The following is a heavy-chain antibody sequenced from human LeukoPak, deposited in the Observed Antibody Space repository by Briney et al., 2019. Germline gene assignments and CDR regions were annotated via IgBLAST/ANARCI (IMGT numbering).Heavy chain of an antibody. CDR1: GFTFSSYS. J-gene: IGHJ4*02. Sequence: GGSLRLSCAASGFTFSSYSMNWVRQAPGKGLEWVSSISSSSSYIYYADSVKGRFTISRDNAKNSLYLQMNSLRAEDTAVYYCARTIAARVSQTYWGQGTLVTVSS. V-gene: IGHV3-21*01. CDR3: ARTIAARVSQTY. CDR2: ISSSSSYI. D-gene: IGHD6-6*01.